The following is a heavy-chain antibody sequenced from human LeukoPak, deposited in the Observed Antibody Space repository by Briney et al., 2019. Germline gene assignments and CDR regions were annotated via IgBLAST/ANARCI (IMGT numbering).Heavy chain of an antibody. Sequence: PGGSLRLSCAASGFTFSSYAMSWVRQAPGKGLEWVSAISGSGGSTYYADSVKGRFTISRDNSKNTLYLQMNSLRAEDTALYYCAKLGLAYCGGDCSDAFDIWGQGTMVTVSS. J-gene: IGHJ3*02. V-gene: IGHV3-23*01. CDR1: GFTFSSYA. CDR3: AKLGLAYCGGDCSDAFDI. D-gene: IGHD2-21*02. CDR2: ISGSGGST.